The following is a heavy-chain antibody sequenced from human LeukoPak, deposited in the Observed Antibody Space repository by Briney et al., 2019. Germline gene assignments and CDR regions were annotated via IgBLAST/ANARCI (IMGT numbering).Heavy chain of an antibody. CDR3: ARDGVLTLWYSDY. J-gene: IGHJ4*02. Sequence: GGSLRLSCAASGFTFSSYGMHWVRQAPGKGLEWVANIKQDGSEKYYVDSVKGRFTISRDNAKNSLYLHMNSLRAEDTAVYYCARDGVLTLWYSDYWGQGTLVTVSS. V-gene: IGHV3-7*01. CDR2: IKQDGSEK. CDR1: GFTFSSYG. D-gene: IGHD3-3*01.